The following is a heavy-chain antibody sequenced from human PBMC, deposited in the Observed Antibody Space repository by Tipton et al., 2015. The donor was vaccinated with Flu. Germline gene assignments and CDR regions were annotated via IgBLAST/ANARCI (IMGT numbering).Heavy chain of an antibody. CDR1: GGSISSYY. V-gene: IGHV4-59*08. CDR3: ARQSTGSRIDY. Sequence: TLSLTCTVSGGSISSYYRSWIRHPPGERLEWIGYINYSSSTNYNPSLKSRVTISLDTSKNQFSLNLSSVTAADTAVYCCARQSTGSRIDYWGQGTLVTVSS. D-gene: IGHD1-26*01. J-gene: IGHJ4*02. CDR2: INYSSST.